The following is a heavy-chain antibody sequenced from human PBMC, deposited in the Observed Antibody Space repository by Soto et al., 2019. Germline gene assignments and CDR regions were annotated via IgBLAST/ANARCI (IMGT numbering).Heavy chain of an antibody. CDR2: ISCYNHDT. Sequence: GASVKVSCKASGYTYSRYGISWVRQAPGQGLEWMGWISCYNHDTNYAQKFQGRLSMATDTSTTTVYMELRSLTSDDTAVYYCARDPSNTSGNKLYLDYWGQGTLVTVSS. J-gene: IGHJ4*02. D-gene: IGHD3-22*01. CDR1: GYTYSRYG. V-gene: IGHV1-18*01. CDR3: ARDPSNTSGNKLYLDY.